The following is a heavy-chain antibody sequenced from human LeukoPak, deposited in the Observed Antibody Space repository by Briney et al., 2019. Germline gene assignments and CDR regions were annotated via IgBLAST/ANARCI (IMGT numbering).Heavy chain of an antibody. J-gene: IGHJ4*02. CDR1: GGSISRYY. Sequence: SETLSLTCTVSGGSISRYYWSWIRQPPGKGLEWIGYIYYSGSTNYNPPLKSRVAISVDTSKNQFSLKLSSVTAADTAVYYCARDLYDFWSGYPYWGQGTLVTVSS. CDR2: IYYSGST. V-gene: IGHV4-59*12. CDR3: ARDLYDFWSGYPY. D-gene: IGHD3-3*01.